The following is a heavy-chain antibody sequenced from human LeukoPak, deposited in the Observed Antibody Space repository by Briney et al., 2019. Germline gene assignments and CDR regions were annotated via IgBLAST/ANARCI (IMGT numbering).Heavy chain of an antibody. CDR2: IDWDDDK. J-gene: IGHJ6*02. Sequence: SGPTLVNPTQTLTLTCTFSGFSLSSSGMCVSWIRQPPGKALEWLARIDWDDDKHYTTSLKTRLTISKDTSKNQVVLTMTSVDPVDTATYYCARNRGYSGYGMDVWGQGTTVTVSS. D-gene: IGHD5-12*01. V-gene: IGHV2-70*11. CDR3: ARNRGYSGYGMDV. CDR1: GFSLSSSGMC.